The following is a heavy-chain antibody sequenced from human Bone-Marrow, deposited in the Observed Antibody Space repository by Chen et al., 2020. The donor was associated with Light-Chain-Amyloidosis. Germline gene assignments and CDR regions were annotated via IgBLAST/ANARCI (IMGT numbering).Heavy chain of an antibody. Sequence: QTQLVQSGAEGKKPGSSGRVSCKASRAPFPSYAINWVRQAPGQGLEWMGGIIPMFGSIRYEQRFQGRVTITADESTSTAYRDLSGLRSEDSAVYFCARDQTSSWSRYGMDVWGQGTSVVVSS. CDR3: ARDQTSSWSRYGMDV. D-gene: IGHD6-13*01. CDR1: RAPFPSYA. CDR2: IIPMFGSI. J-gene: IGHJ6*02. V-gene: IGHV1-69*01.